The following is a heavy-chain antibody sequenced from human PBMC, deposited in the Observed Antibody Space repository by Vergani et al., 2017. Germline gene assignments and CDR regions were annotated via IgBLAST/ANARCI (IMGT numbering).Heavy chain of an antibody. CDR3: AKDITMVRGVIIGINYYYGMDV. V-gene: IGHV3-23*04. J-gene: IGHJ6*02. Sequence: VHLVESGGGVVQPGGSLRLSCTASGFTFSSYAMSWVRQAPGKGLEWVSAISGSGGSTYYADSVKGRFTISRDNSKNTLYLQMNSLRAEDTAVYYCAKDITMVRGVIIGINYYYGMDVWGQGTTVTVSS. D-gene: IGHD3-10*01. CDR2: ISGSGGST. CDR1: GFTFSSYA.